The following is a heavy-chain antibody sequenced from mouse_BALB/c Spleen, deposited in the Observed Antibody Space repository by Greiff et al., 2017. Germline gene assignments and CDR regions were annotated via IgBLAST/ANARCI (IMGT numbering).Heavy chain of an antibody. J-gene: IGHJ4*01. V-gene: IGHV1-7*01. D-gene: IGHD2-3*01. CDR3: AREAGWSPMDY. CDR2: INPSTGYT. Sequence: QVLLQQSGAELAKPGGSVKLSCKASGYTFTSYWMPWVEQRPGQGLEWIAYINPSTGYTEYNQNFKDKATLTADKSSSTAYMQLSSLTSEDSAVYCCAREAGWSPMDYWGQGTSVTVSS. CDR1: GYTFTSYW.